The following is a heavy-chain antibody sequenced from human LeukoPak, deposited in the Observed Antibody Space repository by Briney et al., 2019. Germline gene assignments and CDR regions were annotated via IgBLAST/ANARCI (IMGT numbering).Heavy chain of an antibody. J-gene: IGHJ1*01. D-gene: IGHD6-19*01. CDR3: ARRDYTSGRTYFHH. CDR1: GYNFTIYW. Sequence: GESLKISCKGSGYNFTIYWIGWVRQMPGKGLEWMVFIYPGDSDTRYSPSFQGQVTISVDKSNSTAYLQWSSLKASDTAMYYCARRDYTSGRTYFHHWGQGTLVTVSS. CDR2: IYPGDSDT. V-gene: IGHV5-51*01.